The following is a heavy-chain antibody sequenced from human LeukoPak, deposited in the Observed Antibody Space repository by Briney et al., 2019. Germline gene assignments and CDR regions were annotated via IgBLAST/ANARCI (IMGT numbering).Heavy chain of an antibody. V-gene: IGHV3-7*01. D-gene: IGHD3-10*01. J-gene: IGHJ4*02. Sequence: PGGSLRLSCAAFGFTFSIFWMTWVRQAPGKGLEWVASIKQDGSEKYYVDSVKGRFTISRDNAKNSLYLQMNSLRAEDTAVYYCAQQRGYGSGSLDYWGQGTLVTVSS. CDR2: IKQDGSEK. CDR1: GFTFSIFW. CDR3: AQQRGYGSGSLDY.